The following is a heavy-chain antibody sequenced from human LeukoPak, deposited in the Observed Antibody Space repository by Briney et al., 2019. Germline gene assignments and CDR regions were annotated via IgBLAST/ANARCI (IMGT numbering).Heavy chain of an antibody. CDR3: AKAHSSSWYRGYSDY. CDR1: GFTFDDYA. CDR2: ISWNSGSI. Sequence: GGSLRLSCAASGFTFDDYAMHWVRQAPGKGLEWVSGISWNSGSIGYADSVKGRFTISRDNAKNSLYLQMNSLRAEDMALYYCAKAHSSSWYRGYSDYWGQGTLVTVSS. J-gene: IGHJ4*02. V-gene: IGHV3-9*03. D-gene: IGHD6-13*01.